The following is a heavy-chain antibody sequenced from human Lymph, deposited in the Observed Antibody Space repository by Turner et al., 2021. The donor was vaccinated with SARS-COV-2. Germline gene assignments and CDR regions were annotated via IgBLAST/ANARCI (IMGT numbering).Heavy chain of an antibody. V-gene: IGHV1-24*01. CDR3: ATAPAAVVTGWFDP. D-gene: IGHD2-15*01. J-gene: IGHJ5*02. CDR1: GYTLPELS. CDR2: FDPEDGET. Sequence: QVQLVQSGAEVKKPGASVKVSCKVSGYTLPELSMHWVRQTPGNGLEWMGGFDPEDGETIYAQNFQGRVTMTEDTSTYTAYMDLSSLRSEDTAVYYCATAPAAVVTGWFDPWGQGTLVTVSS.